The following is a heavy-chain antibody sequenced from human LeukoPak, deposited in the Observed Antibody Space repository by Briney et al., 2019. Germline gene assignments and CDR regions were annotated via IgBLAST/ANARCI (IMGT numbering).Heavy chain of an antibody. CDR1: GGSFNNYY. V-gene: IGHV4-34*01. CDR2: INHSGNT. J-gene: IGHJ3*02. CDR3: ARGRGDTYSINAFDM. D-gene: IGHD5-12*01. Sequence: SETLSLTCGVYGGSFNNYYWSWVRQPPGKGLEWIGEINHSGNTNYNPSLKSRVTISVETSKNQFSLKVTSVTAADTAVYFCARGRGDTYSINAFDMWGQGTMVTVSS.